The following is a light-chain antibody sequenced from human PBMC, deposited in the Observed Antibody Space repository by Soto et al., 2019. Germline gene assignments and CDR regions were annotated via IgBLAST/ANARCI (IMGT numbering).Light chain of an antibody. Sequence: QSALTQPHSVSGSPGQAITVSSTGSSRDVGGYNFVSWYQQHPGEAPKLILYDVNMRPSGVPDRISGSKSGSTAYLTISGLQAEDEADYYCCSYAGSFSWVFGGGTKLTVL. V-gene: IGLV2-11*01. J-gene: IGLJ2*01. CDR1: SRDVGGYNF. CDR2: DVN. CDR3: CSYAGSFSWV.